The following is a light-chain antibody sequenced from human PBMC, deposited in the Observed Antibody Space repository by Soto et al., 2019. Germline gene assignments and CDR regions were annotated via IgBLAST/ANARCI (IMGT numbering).Light chain of an antibody. Sequence: DIQMTQSPSSLSESPGDRVTIXXRASQGISTYLNWFQQKPGKAPKIXIYAASSLQSGVPSRFSGSGSETDFTLTTSSLQPEDFATYSCQQSYSSTWTFGQGTKVDIK. CDR1: QGISTY. J-gene: IGKJ1*01. CDR2: AAS. CDR3: QQSYSSTWT. V-gene: IGKV1-39*01.